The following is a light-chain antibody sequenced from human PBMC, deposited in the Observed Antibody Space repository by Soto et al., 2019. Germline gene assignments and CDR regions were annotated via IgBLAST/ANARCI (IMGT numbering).Light chain of an antibody. CDR1: QSVCSY. J-gene: IGKJ4*01. V-gene: IGKV3-11*01. Sequence: EIVLTQSPATLSLSPGERATLSCRASQSVCSYLAWYQQKPGQAPRLLVYAASNRATGIPLRFSGSGSVTDFTLTISSLEPEDFAVYYCQQRSNWPLTFGGGTKVEIK. CDR2: AAS. CDR3: QQRSNWPLT.